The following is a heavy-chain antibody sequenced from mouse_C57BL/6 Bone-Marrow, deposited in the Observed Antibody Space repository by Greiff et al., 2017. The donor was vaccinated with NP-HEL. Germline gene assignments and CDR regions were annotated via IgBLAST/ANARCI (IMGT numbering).Heavy chain of an antibody. Sequence: EVKLVESEGGLVQPGSSMKLSCTASGFTFSDYYMAWVRQVPEKGLEWVANINYDGSSTYYLDSLKSRFIISRDNAKSILYLQMSSLKSEDTATYYCAREGGLRRRTYAMDYWGQGTSVTVSS. CDR2: INYDGSST. CDR3: AREGGLRRRTYAMDY. CDR1: GFTFSDYY. J-gene: IGHJ4*01. D-gene: IGHD2-4*01. V-gene: IGHV5-16*01.